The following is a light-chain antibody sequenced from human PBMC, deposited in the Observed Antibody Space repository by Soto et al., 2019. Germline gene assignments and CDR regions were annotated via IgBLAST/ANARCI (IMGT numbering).Light chain of an antibody. CDR2: GAS. J-gene: IGKJ4*01. V-gene: IGKV3-20*01. CDR1: QSVSSSY. CDR3: QQYGSAPPLT. Sequence: EFVLTQSPGTLSLSPGERATLSCRASQSVSSSYLAWYQQKPGQAPRILIHGASTRATGIPDRFSGSGSGTDFTLTISRVEPEDFAVYYCQQYGSAPPLTFGGGTKVEIK.